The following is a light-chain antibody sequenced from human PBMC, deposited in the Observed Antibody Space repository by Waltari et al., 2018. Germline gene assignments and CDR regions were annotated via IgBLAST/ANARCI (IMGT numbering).Light chain of an antibody. Sequence: DTQLSQFPSNLAASVGDRVTITCRAREAINKWLAWYQQKPGKAPKVLIYDASTLQSGVPSRFSGSGSGTEFTLTIDSLQPDDFATYYCQQYNRFSPFGQGTNVEVK. J-gene: IGKJ1*01. CDR1: EAINKW. CDR2: DAS. CDR3: QQYNRFSP. V-gene: IGKV1-5*01.